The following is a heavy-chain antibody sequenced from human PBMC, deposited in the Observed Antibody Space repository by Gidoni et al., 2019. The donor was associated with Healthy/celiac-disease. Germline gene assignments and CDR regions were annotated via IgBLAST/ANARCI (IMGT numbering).Heavy chain of an antibody. CDR2: ISSSGSTI. J-gene: IGHJ6*02. Sequence: QVQLVESGGGLVKPGGSLRLSCAASGFTFSDYYMSWIRQAPGKGLEWVSYISSSGSTIYYADSVKGRFTISRDNAKNSLYLQMNSLRAEDTAVYYCAREYYYDSSGYYYAYYYYYYGMDVWGQGTTVTVSS. CDR1: GFTFSDYY. CDR3: AREYYYDSSGYYYAYYYYYYGMDV. V-gene: IGHV3-11*01. D-gene: IGHD3-22*01.